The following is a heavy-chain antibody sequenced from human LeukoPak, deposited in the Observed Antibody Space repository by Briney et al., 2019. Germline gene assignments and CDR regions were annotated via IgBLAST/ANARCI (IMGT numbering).Heavy chain of an antibody. D-gene: IGHD3-22*01. CDR2: IYYSGST. CDR3: ARGYDSSGYYFY. CDR1: GGSFSGYY. V-gene: IGHV4-59*01. J-gene: IGHJ4*02. Sequence: SETLSLTCAVYGGSFSGYYWSWIRQPPGKGLEWIGYIYYSGSTNYNPSLKSRVTISVDTSKNQFSLKLSSVTAADTAVYYCARGYDSSGYYFYWGQGTLVTVSS.